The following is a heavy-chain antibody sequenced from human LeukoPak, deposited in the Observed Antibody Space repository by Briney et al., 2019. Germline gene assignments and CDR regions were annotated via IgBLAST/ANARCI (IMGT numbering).Heavy chain of an antibody. CDR1: GFTFSVYS. CDR3: ARSVGGHFDY. Sequence: PGPSLRLSCAASGFTFSVYSMNSVRQPPGMGLEWVSYITSNSATIQYADSVKGRFTISRDNAKNSLSLQMNNLRDEDTAVYYCARSVGGHFDYWGQGMLVTVSS. J-gene: IGHJ4*02. V-gene: IGHV3-48*02. CDR2: ITSNSATI. D-gene: IGHD3-16*01.